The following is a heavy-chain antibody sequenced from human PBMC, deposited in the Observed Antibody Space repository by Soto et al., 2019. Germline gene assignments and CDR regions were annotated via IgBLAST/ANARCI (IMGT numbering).Heavy chain of an antibody. CDR3: ASHLKAGPRGDY. Sequence: SVKVSCKASGGTFSSYAISWVRQAPGQGLEWMGGIIPIFGTANYAQKFQGRVTITADESTSTAYMELSSLRSEDTAVYYCASHLKAGPRGDYWGQGTLVTVSS. CDR1: GGTFSSYA. D-gene: IGHD6-19*01. V-gene: IGHV1-69*13. J-gene: IGHJ4*02. CDR2: IIPIFGTA.